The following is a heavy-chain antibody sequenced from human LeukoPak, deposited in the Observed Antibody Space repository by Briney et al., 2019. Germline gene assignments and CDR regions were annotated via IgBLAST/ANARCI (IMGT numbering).Heavy chain of an antibody. D-gene: IGHD2-8*02. CDR1: GFTFSNAW. Sequence: GGSLRLSCAASGFTFSNAWMSWVRQAPGKGLEWLGRIKSKTDGGTTDYAAPVKGRFTISRDDSKNTLYLQMNSLKTEDTAVYYCAYWSRSSWNYWGQGTLVTVSS. V-gene: IGHV3-15*01. CDR3: AYWSRSSWNY. J-gene: IGHJ4*02. CDR2: IKSKTDGGTT.